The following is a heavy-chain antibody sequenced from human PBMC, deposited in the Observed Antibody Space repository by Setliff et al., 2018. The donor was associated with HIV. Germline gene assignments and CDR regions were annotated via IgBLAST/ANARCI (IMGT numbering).Heavy chain of an antibody. J-gene: IGHJ5*02. CDR2: IHTSGNT. V-gene: IGHV4-61*02. Sequence: PSETLSLTCGVSGYSMSSGYYWGWIRQPAGKGLQWIGRIHTSGNTNYNPSLKSRVTISVDTSKSQFSLKLSSLTAADTAVYYCARGRTQWPNYNYFDPWGLGTLVTVSS. D-gene: IGHD6-19*01. CDR3: ARGRTQWPNYNYFDP. CDR1: GYSMSSGYY.